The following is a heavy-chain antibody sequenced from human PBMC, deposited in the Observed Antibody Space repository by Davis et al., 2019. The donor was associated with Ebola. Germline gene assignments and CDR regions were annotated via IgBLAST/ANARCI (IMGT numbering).Heavy chain of an antibody. CDR3: AAHLLSYYYYYGMDV. D-gene: IGHD2-2*01. J-gene: IGHJ6*02. CDR2: ISSSSSYM. CDR1: GFTFSSNS. Sequence: PGGSLRLSCAASGFTFSSNSMNWVRQAPGKGLEWVSSISSSSSYMYYADSVKGRFTISRDNSKNTLYLQMNSLRAEDTAVYYCAAHLLSYYYYYGMDVWGQGTTVTVSS. V-gene: IGHV3-21*04.